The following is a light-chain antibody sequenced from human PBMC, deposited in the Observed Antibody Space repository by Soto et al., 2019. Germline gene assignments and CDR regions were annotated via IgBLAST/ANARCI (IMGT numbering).Light chain of an antibody. CDR1: QSVSSRY. J-gene: IGKJ1*01. V-gene: IGKV3-20*01. CDR2: GAT. CDR3: QQNGLQE. Sequence: EIVLTQSPGTLSLSPGERATLSCMASQSVSSRYLTWYHQKPGQTPRLLISGATSRATGIPDRFSGSGSGTDITLTSSRLERVDFALYYYQQNGLQEFGQGTKVEIK.